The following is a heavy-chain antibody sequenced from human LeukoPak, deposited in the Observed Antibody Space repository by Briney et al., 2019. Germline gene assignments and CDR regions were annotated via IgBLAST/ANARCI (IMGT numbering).Heavy chain of an antibody. CDR2: IYPGDSDN. V-gene: IGHV5-51*01. J-gene: IGHJ3*02. CDR3: ARQPYSSSWYGAFDI. D-gene: IGHD6-13*01. Sequence: GESLKISCKGSGYRFTSYWIGWVRQMPGKGLEGMGIIYPGDSDNRYSPSFQGQVTISADKSLSTAYLQWSSLKASDTAMYYCARQPYSSSWYGAFDIWGQGTMVTVSS. CDR1: GYRFTSYW.